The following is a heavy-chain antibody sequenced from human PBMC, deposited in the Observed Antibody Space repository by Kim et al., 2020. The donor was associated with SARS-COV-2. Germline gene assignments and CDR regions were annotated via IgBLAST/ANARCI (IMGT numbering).Heavy chain of an antibody. CDR2: IKQDGSEK. Sequence: GGSLRLSCAASGFTFSSYWMSWVRQAPRKGLEWVANIKQDGSEKYYVDSGKGRFTTTRDNAKNSLYLQRNSMRAEDTAVYYCARDNQYYDFWSAGLFDPWGQGTLVTVSS. D-gene: IGHD3-3*01. V-gene: IGHV3-7*01. CDR3: ARDNQYYDFWSAGLFDP. CDR1: GFTFSSYW. J-gene: IGHJ5*02.